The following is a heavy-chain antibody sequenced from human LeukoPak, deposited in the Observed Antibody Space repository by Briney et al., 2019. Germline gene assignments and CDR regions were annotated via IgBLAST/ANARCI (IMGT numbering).Heavy chain of an antibody. CDR1: GFTFSSYG. CDR2: VSHDGSTK. D-gene: IGHD3-3*01. Sequence: GGSLRLSCAASGFTFSSYGMHWVRQAPGKGLEWVAIVSHDGSTKYYTDSVKGRFTISRDNFRNAVYLQMNNLRAEDTAVYYCAGESGVADFDFWGQGTLVTVSS. CDR3: AGESGVADFDF. V-gene: IGHV3-30*03. J-gene: IGHJ4*02.